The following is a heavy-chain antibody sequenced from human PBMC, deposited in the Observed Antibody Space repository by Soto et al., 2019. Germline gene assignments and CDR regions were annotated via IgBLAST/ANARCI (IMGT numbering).Heavy chain of an antibody. CDR3: ASATNSYDSSGYDY. V-gene: IGHV3-48*04. D-gene: IGHD3-22*01. Sequence: GGSMRLSCAASGFTLSSCSVNWVRRAPGRGREWVSYIRSRSSTIYYADSVKGRFTISRDNAKNPLYLQMNSLRAEDTAVYSCASATNSYDSSGYDYWGQGTLVTVSS. CDR1: GFTLSSCS. CDR2: IRSRSSTI. J-gene: IGHJ4*02.